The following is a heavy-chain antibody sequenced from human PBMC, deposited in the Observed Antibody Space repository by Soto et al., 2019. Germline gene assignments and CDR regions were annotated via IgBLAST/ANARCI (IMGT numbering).Heavy chain of an antibody. D-gene: IGHD3-3*02. Sequence: PSETLSLTCGVYGGSLSGYFWCWIRQPPGKGLEWIGDIDHGGSTNYNPSLESRVTMSVDTSKNQFSLRLSSLTAADTAVYYCAALRFGPWGQGTLLT. CDR3: AALRFGP. CDR1: GGSLSGYF. V-gene: IGHV4-34*01. J-gene: IGHJ5*02. CDR2: IDHGGST.